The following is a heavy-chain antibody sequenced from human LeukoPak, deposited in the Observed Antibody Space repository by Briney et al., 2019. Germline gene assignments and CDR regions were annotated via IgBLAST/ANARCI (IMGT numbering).Heavy chain of an antibody. J-gene: IGHJ4*02. CDR2: ISAYNGNT. CDR1: GYTFTGYY. Sequence: ASVKVSCKASGYTFTGYYMHWVRQAPGQGLEWMGWISAYNGNTNYAQKLQGRVTMTTDTSTSTAYMELRSLRSDDTAVYYCARDLLTWYFDYWGQGTLVTVSS. V-gene: IGHV1-18*04. CDR3: ARDLLTWYFDY. D-gene: IGHD2-15*01.